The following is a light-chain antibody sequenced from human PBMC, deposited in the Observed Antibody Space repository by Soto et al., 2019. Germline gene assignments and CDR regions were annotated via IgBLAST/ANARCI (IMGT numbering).Light chain of an antibody. CDR2: AAS. Sequence: DIQMTQSPSSLSASVGDRVTITCRASQSISSYLNWYQQKPGQAPKLLIYAASSLQSGVPARFSGSGSGTDFTLTISSLQPEDFATYYCQQSDSTLCTFGQGTKLEIK. CDR3: QQSDSTLCT. V-gene: IGKV1-39*01. CDR1: QSISSY. J-gene: IGKJ2*02.